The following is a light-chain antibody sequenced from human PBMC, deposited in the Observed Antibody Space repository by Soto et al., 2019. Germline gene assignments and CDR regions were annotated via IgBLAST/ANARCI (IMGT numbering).Light chain of an antibody. CDR2: EVS. CDR1: SSDIGNYIY. CDR3: SSYAGNKTV. J-gene: IGLJ1*01. V-gene: IGLV2-8*01. Sequence: QSVLTQPPSASGSPGQSVTISCTGTSSDIGNYIYVSWYQQHPGKAPKLIIYEVSRWTSGVPDRFSGSKSGNTASLTISGLQADDEADYYCSSYAGNKTVFGTGTKVTVL.